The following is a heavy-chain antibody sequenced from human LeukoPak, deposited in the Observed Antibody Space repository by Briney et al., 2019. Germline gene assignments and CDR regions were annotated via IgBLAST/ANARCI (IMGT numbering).Heavy chain of an antibody. CDR3: AGGSYRNWFDP. CDR2: IYYSGST. V-gene: IGHV4-59*08. D-gene: IGHD1-26*01. J-gene: IGHJ5*02. Sequence: PSETLSLTCTVSGGSISSYYWSWIRQPPRKGLEWIGYIYYSGSTNYNPSLKSRVTISVDTFKNQFSLKLSSVTAADTAVYYCAGGSYRNWFDPWGQGTLVTVSS. CDR1: GGSISSYY.